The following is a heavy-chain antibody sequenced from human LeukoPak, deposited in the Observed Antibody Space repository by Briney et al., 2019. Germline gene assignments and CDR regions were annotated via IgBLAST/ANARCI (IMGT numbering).Heavy chain of an antibody. D-gene: IGHD6-19*01. CDR2: ISGSGGST. CDR1: GFTFSSYG. CDR3: AKDLEREWLAGGNWFDP. V-gene: IGHV3-23*01. Sequence: GGTLRLSCAASGFTFSSYGMSWVRQAPGKGLEWVSAISGSGGSTYYADSVKGRFTISRDNSKNTLYLQMNSLRAEDTAVYYCAKDLEREWLAGGNWFDPWGQGTLVTVSS. J-gene: IGHJ5*02.